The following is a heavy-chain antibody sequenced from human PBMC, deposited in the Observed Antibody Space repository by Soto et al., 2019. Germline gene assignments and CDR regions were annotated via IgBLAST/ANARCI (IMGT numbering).Heavy chain of an antibody. CDR2: ISYDGINT. D-gene: IGHD3-22*01. Sequence: GVSLRLGRSASGFPLNRYCMDEFRQSQGAGPEWLAVISYDGINTYYADPVKARFTISRENSKNPLYLQMNSLRAEDTAVYYWATSYDSSGSAFDYRVQETPVTVSS. V-gene: IGHV3-30*03. CDR3: ATSYDSSGSAFDY. CDR1: GFPLNRYC. J-gene: IGHJ4*02.